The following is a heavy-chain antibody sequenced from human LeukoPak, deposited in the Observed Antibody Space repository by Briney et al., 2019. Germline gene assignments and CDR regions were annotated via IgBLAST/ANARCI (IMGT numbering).Heavy chain of an antibody. D-gene: IGHD3-3*01. CDR2: ISNSGSDI. V-gene: IGHV3-11*04. Sequence: GGSLRLSCAASGFTFSDHYMSWIRQAPGKGLEWVSYISNSGSDINYADSVKGRFTISRDNAKNSLYLQMNSLRAEDTAVYYCARDRGGYDFWSGYYSNYFDPWGQGTLVTVSS. J-gene: IGHJ5*02. CDR3: ARDRGGYDFWSGYYSNYFDP. CDR1: GFTFSDHY.